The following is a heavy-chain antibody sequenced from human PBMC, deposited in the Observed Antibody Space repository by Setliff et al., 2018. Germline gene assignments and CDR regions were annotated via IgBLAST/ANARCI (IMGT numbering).Heavy chain of an antibody. CDR1: GGSISSGGFY. CDR3: ARESATIGEFPLYYFDK. Sequence: SETLSLTCSVSGGSISSGGFYWSWIRQSAGRGLEWIGHFHTGGATDYNLSLKSRVTISLDSSKNQFSLRLSSVTAADAAVYFCARESATIGEFPLYYFDKWGQGSPVTVS. D-gene: IGHD3-10*01. J-gene: IGHJ4*02. V-gene: IGHV4-61*09. CDR2: FHTGGAT.